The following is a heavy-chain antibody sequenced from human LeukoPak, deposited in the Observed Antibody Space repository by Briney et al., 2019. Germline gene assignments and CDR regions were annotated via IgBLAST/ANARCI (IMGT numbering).Heavy chain of an antibody. Sequence: PGGSLRLSCEGSGFTFSNYWMTWVRQAPGKGLEWVANIKPNGIEKHYADSVEGRFTIFRDNAKNSLYLQMNSLRAEDTAVYYCARETYYYDSTRSPHFDLWGRGTLVTVSS. V-gene: IGHV3-7*01. CDR2: IKPNGIEK. J-gene: IGHJ2*01. CDR3: ARETYYYDSTRSPHFDL. D-gene: IGHD3-22*01. CDR1: GFTFSNYW.